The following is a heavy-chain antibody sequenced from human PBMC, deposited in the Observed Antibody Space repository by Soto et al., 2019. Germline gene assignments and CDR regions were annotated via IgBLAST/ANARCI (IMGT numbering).Heavy chain of an antibody. CDR3: AKSNGYSYNYLDY. J-gene: IGHJ4*02. CDR2: ISYSGTT. CDR1: GGSISSGGYY. D-gene: IGHD5-18*01. V-gene: IGHV4-31*03. Sequence: SETLSLTCTVSGGSISSGGYYWPWIRQHPGKGLEWIGYISYSGTTYYNPSLKSRVTISVHTSKNQFSLKLSSVTAADTALYYCAKSNGYSYNYLDYWGQATLVTSPQ.